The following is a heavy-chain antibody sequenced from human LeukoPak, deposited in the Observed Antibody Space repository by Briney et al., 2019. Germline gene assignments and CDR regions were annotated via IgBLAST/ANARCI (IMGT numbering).Heavy chain of an antibody. CDR2: IYPGDSDT. V-gene: IGHV5-51*01. J-gene: IGHJ3*02. CDR1: GYSFTSYW. Sequence: SGGSLRLSCKGSGYSFTSYWIGWVRQMPGKGLEWMGIIYPGDSDTRYSPSFQGQVTISADKSISTAYLQWSSLKASDTAMYYCARSHDAFDIWGQGTMVTVSS. CDR3: ARSHDAFDI.